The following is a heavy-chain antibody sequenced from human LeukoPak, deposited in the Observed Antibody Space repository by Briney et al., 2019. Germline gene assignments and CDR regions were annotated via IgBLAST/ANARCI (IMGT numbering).Heavy chain of an antibody. CDR3: ARDVAAAASYFDY. CDR1: RFTFESYT. CDR2: IWYDGSNK. D-gene: IGHD6-13*01. J-gene: IGHJ4*02. V-gene: IGHV3-33*08. Sequence: GSLRLSCAASRFTFESYTMHWVRQAPGKGLEWVAVIWYDGSNKYYADSVKGRFTISRDNSKNTLYLQMNSLRAEDTAVYYCARDVAAAASYFDYWGQGTLVTVSS.